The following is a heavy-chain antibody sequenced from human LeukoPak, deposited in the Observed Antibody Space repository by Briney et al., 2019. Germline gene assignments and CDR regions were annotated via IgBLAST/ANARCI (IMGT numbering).Heavy chain of an antibody. V-gene: IGHV1-8*01. CDR2: LNPNSGTT. Sequence: ASVKVSCKASGYTFTSYDINWVRQATGQGLEWMGWLNPNSGTTGYAQKFQGRVSMTRNTSISTAYMELSSLRSEDTAVYYCARGHNYSWFDPWGQGTLVTVSS. CDR3: ARGHNYSWFDP. J-gene: IGHJ5*02. CDR1: GYTFTSYD. D-gene: IGHD1-1*01.